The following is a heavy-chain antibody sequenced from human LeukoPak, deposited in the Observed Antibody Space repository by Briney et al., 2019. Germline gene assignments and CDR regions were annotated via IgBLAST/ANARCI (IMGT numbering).Heavy chain of an antibody. J-gene: IGHJ4*02. CDR2: ISAYNGNT. Sequence: ASVKVSCKASGYTFTSYGISWVRQAPGQGVEWMGWISAYNGNTNYAQKLQGRVTMTIDTSTSTAYMELRSLRSDDTAVYYCARANRRGQWELAYFDYWGQRTLVTVSS. CDR3: ARANRRGQWELAYFDY. D-gene: IGHD1-26*01. CDR1: GYTFTSYG. V-gene: IGHV1-18*01.